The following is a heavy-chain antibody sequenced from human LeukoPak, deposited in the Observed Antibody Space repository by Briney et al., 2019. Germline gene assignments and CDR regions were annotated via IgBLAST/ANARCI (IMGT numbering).Heavy chain of an antibody. Sequence: GGSLRLSCAASGFTFSNYWMTWVRQAPGKGLKWVAHINQDGSEEHYMNSVKARFTISRDNAKNSLSLQMNSLRAEDTAVYYCVRDGGVSGYDLLDYWGQGTLVTVSS. J-gene: IGHJ4*02. CDR1: GFTFSNYW. V-gene: IGHV3-7*01. D-gene: IGHD5-12*01. CDR3: VRDGGVSGYDLLDY. CDR2: INQDGSEE.